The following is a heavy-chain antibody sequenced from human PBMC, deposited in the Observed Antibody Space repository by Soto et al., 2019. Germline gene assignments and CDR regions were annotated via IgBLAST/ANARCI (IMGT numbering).Heavy chain of an antibody. V-gene: IGHV5-51*04. Sequence: EXLMTYIRCAEYXSNKNLIVWLRHFAGRGLEWVGIMYPGDSDTRYNPSLQGHVTLSVDVHVSTAFLQWPSLENSDTGMYFSARLPRDCTKTSCYYADHWGQGTQGTVSS. J-gene: IGHJ4*02. CDR2: MYPGDSDT. CDR3: ARLPRDCTKTSCYYADH. D-gene: IGHD3-3*01. CDR1: EYXSNKNL.